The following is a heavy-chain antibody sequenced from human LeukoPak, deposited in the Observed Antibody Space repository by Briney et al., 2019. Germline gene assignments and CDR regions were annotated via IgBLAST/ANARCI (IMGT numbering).Heavy chain of an antibody. CDR1: GGSISSYY. CDR3: ARVRDYADAFEI. D-gene: IGHD4-17*01. Sequence: PSETLSLTCTVSGGSISSYYWSWIRQPPGKGLEWIGYIYYSGSTNYNPSLKSRVTISVDTSKNQFSLKLSSVTAADTAVYYCARVRDYADAFEIWGQGTMVTVSS. J-gene: IGHJ3*02. CDR2: IYYSGST. V-gene: IGHV4-59*12.